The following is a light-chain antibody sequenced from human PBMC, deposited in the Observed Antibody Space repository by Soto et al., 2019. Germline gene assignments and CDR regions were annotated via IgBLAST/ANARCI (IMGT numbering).Light chain of an antibody. CDR2: WAS. CDR1: QTVLHNS. CDR3: QQYYSHYHT. Sequence: DIVMTQSPDSLAVSLGERTTINCKSSQTVLHNSLAWYQQKPGQPPKLLIYWASTRESGVPDRFSGSGSGTDFTLTINSLQAEDVAVYYCQQYYSHYHTFGQGTKLEIK. J-gene: IGKJ2*01. V-gene: IGKV4-1*01.